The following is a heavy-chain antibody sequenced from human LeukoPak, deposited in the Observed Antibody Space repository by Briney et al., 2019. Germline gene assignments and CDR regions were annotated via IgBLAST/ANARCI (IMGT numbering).Heavy chain of an antibody. CDR2: ISSSGNTI. CDR1: EFTFTSYE. CDR3: ARGPSIAARHDAFDI. J-gene: IGHJ3*02. V-gene: IGHV3-48*03. Sequence: GESLRLSCAASEFTFTSYELNWVRQAPGKGLEWVSYISSSGNTISYADSVKGRFTISRDNVKNSLYLQVISLRAEDTAVYYCARGPSIAARHDAFDIWGQGTMVTVSS. D-gene: IGHD6-6*01.